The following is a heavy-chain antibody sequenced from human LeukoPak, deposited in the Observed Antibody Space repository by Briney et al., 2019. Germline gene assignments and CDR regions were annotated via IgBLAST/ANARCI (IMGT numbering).Heavy chain of an antibody. CDR3: ARDSFDSSGSPYYFDY. D-gene: IGHD3-22*01. CDR1: GFTFSSYS. V-gene: IGHV3-21*01. CDR2: ISSSSSYI. Sequence: GGSLRLSCAASGFTFSSYSMNWVRQAPGKGLEWVSSISSSSSYIYYADSVKGRFTISRDNAKNSLYLQMNSLGAEDTAVYYCARDSFDSSGSPYYFDYWGQGTLVTVSS. J-gene: IGHJ4*02.